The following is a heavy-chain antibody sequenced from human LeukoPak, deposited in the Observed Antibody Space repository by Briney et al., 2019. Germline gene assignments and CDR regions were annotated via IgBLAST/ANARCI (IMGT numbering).Heavy chain of an antibody. J-gene: IGHJ1*01. V-gene: IGHV4-39*01. D-gene: IGHD3-22*01. CDR1: GGFIISSSYY. Sequence: PSETLSLTCTISGGFIISSSYYWGWIRQPPGKGLEWIGDIYYSGSTYYNPALKSRVSMSIDTSKNQFSLELRSVAAADTALYYCARRRYYDSTGYLEWGQGTLVTVTS. CDR3: ARRRYYDSTGYLE. CDR2: IYYSGST.